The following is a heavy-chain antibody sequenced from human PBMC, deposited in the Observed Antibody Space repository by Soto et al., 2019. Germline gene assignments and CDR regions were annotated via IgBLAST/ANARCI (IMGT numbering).Heavy chain of an antibody. D-gene: IGHD3-16*01. CDR1: GFTCSYGW. CDR3: AAGLGYYDPYRMDV. CDR2: IDNKGNSGTT. Sequence: PGGSRRLSCAASGFTCSYGWMSWVRQAPGERLEWVGRIDNKGNSGTTDYAAPVTGRFTISRDDSRNMLHLQLNSLKTEDTAVYYCAAGLGYYDPYRMDVWGQGTTVTVSS. J-gene: IGHJ6*02. V-gene: IGHV3-15*03.